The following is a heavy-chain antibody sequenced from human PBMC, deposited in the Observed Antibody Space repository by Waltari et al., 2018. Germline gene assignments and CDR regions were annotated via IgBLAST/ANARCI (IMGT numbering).Heavy chain of an antibody. CDR3: APLPGGSGQTFDY. CDR2: IEREAGGT. D-gene: IGHD3-10*01. J-gene: IGHJ4*02. Sequence: EVQLVQSGAEVKKPGATVKISCKASGYTFTDYFMHWVQQAPGKGLEWVGRIEREAGGTVYAEKFQGRVTITADTSTDTSYLELSSLRSDDTAVYYCAPLPGGSGQTFDYWGQGTLLTVSS. CDR1: GYTFTDYF. V-gene: IGHV1-69-2*01.